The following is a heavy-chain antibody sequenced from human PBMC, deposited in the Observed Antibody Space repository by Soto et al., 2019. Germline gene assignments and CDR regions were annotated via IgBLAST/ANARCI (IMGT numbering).Heavy chain of an antibody. D-gene: IGHD6-13*01. V-gene: IGHV1-69*01. CDR1: GGTFSSYA. CDR2: IIPIFGIA. CDR3: ARTALAAAGTSSGVFDY. Sequence: QVQLVQSGAEVKKPGSSVKVSCKASGGTFSSYAISWVRQAPGQGLEWMGGIIPIFGIANYAQKFQGRVTITADESTSTAYMELSSLRSEDTAVYYCARTALAAAGTSSGVFDYWGQGTLVTVSS. J-gene: IGHJ4*02.